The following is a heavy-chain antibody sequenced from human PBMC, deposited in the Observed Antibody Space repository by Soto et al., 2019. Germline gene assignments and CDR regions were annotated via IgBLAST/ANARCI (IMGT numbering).Heavy chain of an antibody. J-gene: IGHJ4*02. CDR3: ARGALRFLAPGLDLYYFDY. CDR1: GYTFTRYG. Sequence: QVQLVQSGAEVKKPGASVKVSCKSSGYTFTRYGISWVRQAPGQGLEWMGWICAYNGNTNYAQKLQGRVTMTTDTSTSTAYMELRSLRSDDTAVYYCARGALRFLAPGLDLYYFDYWGQGTLVTVSS. D-gene: IGHD3-3*01. V-gene: IGHV1-18*01. CDR2: ICAYNGNT.